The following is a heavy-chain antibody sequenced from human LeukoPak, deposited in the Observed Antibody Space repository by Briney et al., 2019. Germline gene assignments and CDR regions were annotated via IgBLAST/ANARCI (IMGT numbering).Heavy chain of an antibody. D-gene: IGHD3-22*01. Sequence: SETLSLTCAVYGGSFSGYYWSWIRQPPGKGLEWIGEINDSGGTNYNPSLKSRVTISVDTSKNQFSLKLSSVTAADTAVYYCARGGYYDSSGYYQWNWFDPWGQGTLVTSST. J-gene: IGHJ5*02. V-gene: IGHV4-34*01. CDR1: GGSFSGYY. CDR3: ARGGYYDSSGYYQWNWFDP. CDR2: INDSGGT.